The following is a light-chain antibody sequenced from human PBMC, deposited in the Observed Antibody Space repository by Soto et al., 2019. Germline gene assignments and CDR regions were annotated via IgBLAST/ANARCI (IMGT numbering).Light chain of an antibody. Sequence: VMTQSPATLSVSPGERATLSCRASQSVSSNLAWYQQKPGQAPRLLIYGASTRATGIPARFSGSGSGTEFTLTISSLQSEDSAVYYCQQYNNWPSTFGQGTKV. V-gene: IGKV3-15*01. CDR2: GAS. CDR3: QQYNNWPST. CDR1: QSVSSN. J-gene: IGKJ1*01.